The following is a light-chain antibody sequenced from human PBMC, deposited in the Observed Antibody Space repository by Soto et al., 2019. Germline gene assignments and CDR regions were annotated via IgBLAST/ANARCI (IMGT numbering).Light chain of an antibody. J-gene: IGKJ2*01. CDR1: QSVRDSR. V-gene: IGKV3-20*01. CDR2: DAS. Sequence: DIVLTQSPGTLSLSPGERATLSCRASQSVRDSRLAWYQQKPGQGPRLLIYDASSRATGIPDRFSGSGSGTKFTLTIIRLEPEDFAVYYCQQYGVSPMYTFGQGTKVEVK. CDR3: QQYGVSPMYT.